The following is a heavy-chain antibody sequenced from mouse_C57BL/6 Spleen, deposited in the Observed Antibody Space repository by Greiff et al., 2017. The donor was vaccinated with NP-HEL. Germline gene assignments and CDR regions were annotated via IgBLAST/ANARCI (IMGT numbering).Heavy chain of an antibody. J-gene: IGHJ1*03. Sequence: EVKVEESGGGLVKPGGSLKLSCAASGFTFSDYGMHWVRQAPEKGLEWVAYISSGSSTIYYADTVKGRFTISRDNAKNTLFLQMTSLRSEDTAMYYCARRRFLGYFDVWGTGTTVTVSS. CDR2: ISSGSSTI. CDR1: GFTFSDYG. V-gene: IGHV5-17*01. CDR3: ARRRFLGYFDV. D-gene: IGHD4-1*01.